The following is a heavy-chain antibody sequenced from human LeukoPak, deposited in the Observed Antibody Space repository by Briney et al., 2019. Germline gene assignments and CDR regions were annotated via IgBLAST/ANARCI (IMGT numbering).Heavy chain of an antibody. Sequence: GGSLRLSCAASGFTFSSYSMNWVRQAPGKGLEWVSSISSSSSYIYYADSVKGRFTISRDNAKNSLYLQMNSLRAEDTAVYYCARGLPSLGGSSWADYWGQGTLVTVSS. D-gene: IGHD6-13*01. CDR1: GFTFSSYS. V-gene: IGHV3-21*01. CDR3: ARGLPSLGGSSWADY. CDR2: ISSSSSYI. J-gene: IGHJ4*02.